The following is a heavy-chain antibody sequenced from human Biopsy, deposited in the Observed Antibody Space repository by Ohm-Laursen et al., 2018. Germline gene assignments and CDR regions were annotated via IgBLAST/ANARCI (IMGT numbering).Heavy chain of an antibody. CDR1: GGTFSNYG. Sequence: GASVKVSYKAPGGTFSNYGVNWVRQAPGQGLEWLGENIPILGTGNYAQKFQDRVTVAADTSTSTATMELRSLRSDDTAVYYCATKLTGYFHHWGQGTLVIVSS. D-gene: IGHD3-9*01. CDR3: ATKLTGYFHH. V-gene: IGHV1-69*06. CDR2: NIPILGTG. J-gene: IGHJ1*01.